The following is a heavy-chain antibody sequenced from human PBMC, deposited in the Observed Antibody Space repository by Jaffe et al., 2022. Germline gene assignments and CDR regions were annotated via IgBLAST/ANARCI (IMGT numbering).Heavy chain of an antibody. CDR1: GGSISSSSYY. J-gene: IGHJ5*02. CDR3: ASYRYSSGWDSGFS. V-gene: IGHV4-39*01. Sequence: QLQLQESGPGLVKPSETLSLTCTVSGGSISSSSYYWGWIRQPPGKGLEWIGSIYYSGSTYYNPSLKSRVTISVDTSKNQFSLKLSSVTAADTAVYYCASYRYSSGWDSGFSWGQGTLVTVSS. D-gene: IGHD6-19*01. CDR2: IYYSGST.